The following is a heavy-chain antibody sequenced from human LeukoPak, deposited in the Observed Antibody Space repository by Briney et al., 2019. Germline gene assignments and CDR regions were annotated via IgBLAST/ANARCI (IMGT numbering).Heavy chain of an antibody. V-gene: IGHV4-30-4*01. CDR1: GGSISSGDYY. Sequence: SQTLSLTCTVSGGSISSGDYYWSWIRQPPGTGLEWIGYIYYSGSTYYNPSLKSRVTISVDTSKNQFSLKLSSVTAADTAVYYCARGRYSGSYYVDYWGQGTLVTVSS. CDR3: ARGRYSGSYYVDY. D-gene: IGHD1-26*01. CDR2: IYYSGST. J-gene: IGHJ4*02.